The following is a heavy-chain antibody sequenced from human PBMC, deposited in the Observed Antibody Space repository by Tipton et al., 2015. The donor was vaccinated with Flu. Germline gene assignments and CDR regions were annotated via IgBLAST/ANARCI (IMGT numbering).Heavy chain of an antibody. V-gene: IGHV1-69*01. CDR3: ARSGSIAAAGTTHFDY. CDR1: GGTFSSYA. D-gene: IGHD6-13*01. Sequence: QSGPEVKKPGSSVKVSCKASGGTFSSYAISWVRQAPGQGLEWMGGIIPIFGTANYAQKFQGRVTITADESTSTAYMELSSLRSEDTAVYYCARSGSIAAAGTTHFDYWGQGTLVTVSS. J-gene: IGHJ4*02. CDR2: IIPIFGTA.